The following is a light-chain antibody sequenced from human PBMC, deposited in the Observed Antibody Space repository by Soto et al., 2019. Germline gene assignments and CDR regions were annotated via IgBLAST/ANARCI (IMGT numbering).Light chain of an antibody. CDR1: QGISSY. CDR2: KAS. J-gene: IGKJ2*01. Sequence: AIRMTQSPSSFSASTGDRVTITCRASQGISSYLAWYQQKPGKAPKLLIYKASTLKSGVPSRFSGSGSGTEFTLTISSLQPDDFATYYCQHYNSYSYTFGQGTKVDIK. CDR3: QHYNSYSYT. V-gene: IGKV1-8*01.